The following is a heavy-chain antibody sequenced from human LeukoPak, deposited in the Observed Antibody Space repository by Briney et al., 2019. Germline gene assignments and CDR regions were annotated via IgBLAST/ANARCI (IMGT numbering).Heavy chain of an antibody. Sequence: GGSLRLSCAASGFTCDDYGMSWVRQAPGKGLEWVSGINWNGVSTGYADSVKGRFTISRDNANNSLYLQMDSLRAEDTALYYCARDDYYDSSDAFDIWGQGTMVTVSS. V-gene: IGHV3-20*04. CDR2: INWNGVST. J-gene: IGHJ3*02. CDR1: GFTCDDYG. CDR3: ARDDYYDSSDAFDI. D-gene: IGHD3-22*01.